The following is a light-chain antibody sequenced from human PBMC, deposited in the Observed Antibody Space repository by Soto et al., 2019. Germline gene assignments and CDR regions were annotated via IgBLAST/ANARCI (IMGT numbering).Light chain of an antibody. Sequence: QSVLTQPPSVSAAPGQKVTISCSGSSSNIGNNFVSWYQQLPGTAPKLLISDNDQQPSGIPDRFSGSQSGTSATLGITGLQPGDEADYYCGTWDNSLSAPIWVFGGGTKLTVL. CDR3: GTWDNSLSAPIWV. V-gene: IGLV1-51*01. J-gene: IGLJ3*02. CDR2: DND. CDR1: SSNIGNNF.